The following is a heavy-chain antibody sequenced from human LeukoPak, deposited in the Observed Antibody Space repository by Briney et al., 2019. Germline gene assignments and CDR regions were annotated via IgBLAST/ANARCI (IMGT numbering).Heavy chain of an antibody. D-gene: IGHD3-9*01. CDR2: INPSGGST. CDR3: ARNIDILTGPYYFDY. V-gene: IGHV1-46*01. CDR1: GYTFTSYY. J-gene: IGHJ4*02. Sequence: ASVKVSCKASGYTFTSYYMHWVRQAPGQGLEWMGIINPSGGSTSYAQEFQGRVTMTRDTSTSTVYMELSSLRSEDTAVYYCARNIDILTGPYYFDYWGQGTLVTVSS.